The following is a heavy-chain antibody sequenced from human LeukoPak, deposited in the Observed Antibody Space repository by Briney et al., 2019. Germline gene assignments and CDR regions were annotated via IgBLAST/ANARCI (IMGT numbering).Heavy chain of an antibody. CDR1: GGSISSYY. CDR3: ARYRGNGGSRFSHGWYFDY. J-gene: IGHJ4*02. V-gene: IGHV4-59*01. D-gene: IGHD4-23*01. CDR2: IYYSGST. Sequence: SETLSLTCTVSGGSISSYYWSWIRQPPGKGLEWIGYIYYSGSTNYNPSLKSRVTISVDTSKNQFSLKLSSVTAADTAVYYCARYRGNGGSRFSHGWYFDYWGQGTLVTVSS.